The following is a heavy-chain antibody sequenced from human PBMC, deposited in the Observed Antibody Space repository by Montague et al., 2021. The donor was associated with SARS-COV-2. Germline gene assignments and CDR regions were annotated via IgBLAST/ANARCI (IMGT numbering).Heavy chain of an antibody. J-gene: IGHJ4*02. CDR2: INHSGGT. V-gene: IGHV4-34*01. D-gene: IGHD3-22*01. CDR3: ARGLTDVTVILVFVGASLYCDS. Sequence: SETLSLTCAVYGGSFSSHSWTWIRQPPGKGLEWIGEINHSGGTNYNPSXXSRVTISVDTSKNQFSLKLSSLTAADTAVYYCARGLTDVTVILVFVGASLYCDSWGQGALVTVSS. CDR1: GGSFSSHS.